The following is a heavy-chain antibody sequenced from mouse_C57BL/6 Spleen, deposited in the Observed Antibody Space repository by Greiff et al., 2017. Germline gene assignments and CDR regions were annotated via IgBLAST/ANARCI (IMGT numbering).Heavy chain of an antibody. CDR2: INPNNGGT. V-gene: IGHV1-26*01. CDR1: GYTFTDYY. D-gene: IGHD2-2*01. J-gene: IGHJ3*01. CDR3: ASYGYAWFAY. Sequence: EVQLQQSGPELVKPGASVKISCKASGYTFTDYYMNWVKQSHGKSLEWIGDINPNNGGTSYNQKFKGKATLTVDKSSSTAYMELRSLTSEDSAVYYCASYGYAWFAYWGQGTLVTVSA.